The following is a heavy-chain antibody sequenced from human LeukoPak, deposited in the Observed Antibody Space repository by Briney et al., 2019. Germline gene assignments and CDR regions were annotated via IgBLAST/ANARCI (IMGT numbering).Heavy chain of an antibody. Sequence: SVKVSCKASGGTFSSYAISWVRQAPGQGLEWMGRIIPIFGTANYEQKFQGRVTITTDVSTSTAFMELSSLSCEDTAVYYCAREARSVYSSGSHWGKWGQGTLVTVSS. J-gene: IGHJ4*02. CDR1: GGTFSSYA. CDR2: IIPIFGTA. D-gene: IGHD3-22*01. CDR3: AREARSVYSSGSHWGK. V-gene: IGHV1-69*05.